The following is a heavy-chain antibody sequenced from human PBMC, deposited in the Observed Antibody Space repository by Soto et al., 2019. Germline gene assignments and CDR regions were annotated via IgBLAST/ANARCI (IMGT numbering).Heavy chain of an antibody. V-gene: IGHV3-30-3*01. J-gene: IGHJ6*02. CDR2: ISYDGSNK. D-gene: IGHD3-22*01. Sequence: VGSLRLSCAASGFTFSSYAMHWVRQAPGKGLEWVAVISYDGSNKYYADSVKGRFTISRDNSKNTLYLQMNSLRAEDTAVYYCARDRGYYDSSGYYPPSTYGMDVWGQGTTVTVSS. CDR1: GFTFSSYA. CDR3: ARDRGYYDSSGYYPPSTYGMDV.